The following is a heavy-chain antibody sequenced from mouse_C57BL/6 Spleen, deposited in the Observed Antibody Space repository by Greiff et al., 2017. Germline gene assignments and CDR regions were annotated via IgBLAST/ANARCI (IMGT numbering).Heavy chain of an antibody. CDR2: INPSTGGT. Sequence: EVQRVESGPELVKPGASVKISCKASGYSFTGYYMNWVKQSPEKSLEWIGEINPSTGGTTYNQKFKAKATLTVDKSSSTAYMQLKSLTSEDSAVYYCARREGYYSNYYAMDYWGQGTSVTVSS. CDR3: ARREGYYSNYYAMDY. J-gene: IGHJ4*01. V-gene: IGHV1-42*01. CDR1: GYSFTGYY. D-gene: IGHD2-5*01.